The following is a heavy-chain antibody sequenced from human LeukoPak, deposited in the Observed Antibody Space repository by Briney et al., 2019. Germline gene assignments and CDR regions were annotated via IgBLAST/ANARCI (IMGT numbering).Heavy chain of an antibody. CDR3: ARGGGGYCSGGSCYRDY. J-gene: IGHJ4*02. Sequence: SVKVSCKASGGTFNSYAFSWVRQAPGQGLEWMGRIIPILGIANYAQKFQGRVTITADKSTSTAYMELSSLRSDDTAVYYCARGGGGYCSGGSCYRDYWGQGTLVTVSS. V-gene: IGHV1-69*04. CDR2: IIPILGIA. D-gene: IGHD2-15*01. CDR1: GGTFNSYA.